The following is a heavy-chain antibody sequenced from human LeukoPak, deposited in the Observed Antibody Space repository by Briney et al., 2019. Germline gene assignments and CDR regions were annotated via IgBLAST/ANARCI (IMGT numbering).Heavy chain of an antibody. CDR3: ARESGLGVISPYFDY. D-gene: IGHD2-21*01. V-gene: IGHV3-48*03. CDR1: GFTFSGRE. J-gene: IGHJ4*02. CDR2: ISSSGSTI. Sequence: QPGGSLRLSCAASGFTFSGREVSWVRQAPGRGLEWICYISSSGSTIHYADSVKGRFTISRDNAKNSLFLQMNSLRAEDTAVYYCARESGLGVISPYFDYWGQGTLVTVSS.